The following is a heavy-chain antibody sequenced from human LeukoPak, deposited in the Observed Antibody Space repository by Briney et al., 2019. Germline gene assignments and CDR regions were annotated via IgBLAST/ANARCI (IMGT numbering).Heavy chain of an antibody. Sequence: GGSLRLSCAASGFTFSSYSMNWVRQARGKGLEWVSSISSSSSYIYYADSVKGRFTISRDNAKNSLYLQMNSLRAEDTAVYYCARVGLQLRPDYWGQGTLVTVSS. V-gene: IGHV3-21*01. J-gene: IGHJ4*02. CDR3: ARVGLQLRPDY. CDR1: GFTFSSYS. CDR2: ISSSSSYI. D-gene: IGHD5-24*01.